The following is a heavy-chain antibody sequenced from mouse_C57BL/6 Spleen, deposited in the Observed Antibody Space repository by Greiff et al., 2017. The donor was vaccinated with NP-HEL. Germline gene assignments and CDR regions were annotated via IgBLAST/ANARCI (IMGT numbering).Heavy chain of an antibody. J-gene: IGHJ2*01. CDR1: GFTFSSYA. D-gene: IGHD6-1*01. CDR2: ISDGGSYT. V-gene: IGHV5-4*01. CDR3: ARDPQLTFDY. Sequence: DVQLVESGGGLVKPGGSLKLSCAASGFTFSSYAMSWVRQTPEKRLEWVATISDGGSYTYYPDNVKGRFTISRDNAKNNLYLQMSHLKSEDTAMYYCARDPQLTFDYWGQGTTLTVSS.